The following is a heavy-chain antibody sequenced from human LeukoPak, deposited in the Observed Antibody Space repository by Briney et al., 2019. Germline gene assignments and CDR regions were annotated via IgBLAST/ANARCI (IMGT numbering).Heavy chain of an antibody. CDR2: IIPIFGTA. CDR1: GGTFISFA. CDR3: ATGTAMVLYFFDY. V-gene: IGHV1-69*01. D-gene: IGHD5-18*01. Sequence: SVKVSCKASGGTFISFAISWVRQAPGQGLESMGGIIPIFGTANYAQKFQGRVTITADESTSTAYMELSSLRSEDTAFYYCATGTAMVLYFFDYWGQGTLVTVSS. J-gene: IGHJ4*02.